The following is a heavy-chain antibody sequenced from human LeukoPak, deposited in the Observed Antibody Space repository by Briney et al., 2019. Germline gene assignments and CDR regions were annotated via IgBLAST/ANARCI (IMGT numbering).Heavy chain of an antibody. V-gene: IGHV4-34*01. CDR2: INHSGST. J-gene: IGHJ5*02. CDR3: ARVRIAARKSWFDP. CDR1: GGSFSGYY. Sequence: SETLSLTCAVYGGSFSGYYWSWIRQPPGKGLEWIGEINHSGSTNYNPSLKSRVTISVDTSKNQFSLKLSSVTAADTAVYYCARVRIAARKSWFDPWGQGTLVNVSS. D-gene: IGHD6-6*01.